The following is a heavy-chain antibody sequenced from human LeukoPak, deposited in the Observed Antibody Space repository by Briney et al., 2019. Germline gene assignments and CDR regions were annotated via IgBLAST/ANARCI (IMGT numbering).Heavy chain of an antibody. CDR3: ARDRGYSYGYFNY. CDR2: MNPNSGNT. J-gene: IGHJ4*02. Sequence: ASVKVSCKASGYTFTSYDINWVRQATGQGLEWMGWMNPNSGNTGYAQKFQGRVTMTRDMSTSTVYMELSSLRSEDTAVYYCARDRGYSYGYFNYWGQGTLVTVSS. V-gene: IGHV1-8*01. CDR1: GYTFTSYD. D-gene: IGHD5-18*01.